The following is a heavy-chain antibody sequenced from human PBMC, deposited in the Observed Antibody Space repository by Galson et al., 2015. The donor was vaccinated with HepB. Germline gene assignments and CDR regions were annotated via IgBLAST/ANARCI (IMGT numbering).Heavy chain of an antibody. V-gene: IGHV3-74*01. Sequence: SLRLSCAASGFTFSSYWLHWVRHAPGKGLVWVSGIDSGGTDTRYADSVKGRFTISRDNAQNTLYLQMNSLRAEDTAVYYCVRDFPSAYHPWGQGTLVTVSS. J-gene: IGHJ5*02. D-gene: IGHD2-2*01. CDR3: VRDFPSAYHP. CDR1: GFTFSSYW. CDR2: IDSGGTDT.